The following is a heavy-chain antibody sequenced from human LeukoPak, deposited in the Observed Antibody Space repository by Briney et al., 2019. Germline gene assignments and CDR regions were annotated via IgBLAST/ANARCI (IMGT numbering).Heavy chain of an antibody. CDR1: GFTFSSYD. V-gene: IGHV3-48*03. CDR3: ARWLQFSLGSNYFDY. J-gene: IGHJ4*02. CDR2: ISSSGSTI. D-gene: IGHD5-24*01. Sequence: GGSLRLSCAASGFTFSSYDMNWVRQAPGKGLEWVSYISSSGSTIYYADSVKGRFTISRDNAKNSLYLQMNSLRVEDTAVYYCARWLQFSLGSNYFDYWGQGTLVTVSS.